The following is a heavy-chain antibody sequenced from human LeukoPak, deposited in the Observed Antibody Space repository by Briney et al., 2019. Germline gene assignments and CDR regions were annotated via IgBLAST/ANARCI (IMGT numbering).Heavy chain of an antibody. CDR1: GFTFSSYE. Sequence: GGSLRLSCAASGFTFSSYEMHWVRQAPGKGLEWVSAISGSGGSTYYADSVKGRFTISRDNSKNTLYLQMNSLRAEDTAVYYCAKSAPTYYYDSSGLLPLYWGQGTLVTVSS. CDR3: AKSAPTYYYDSSGLLPLY. J-gene: IGHJ4*02. V-gene: IGHV3-23*01. CDR2: ISGSGGST. D-gene: IGHD3-22*01.